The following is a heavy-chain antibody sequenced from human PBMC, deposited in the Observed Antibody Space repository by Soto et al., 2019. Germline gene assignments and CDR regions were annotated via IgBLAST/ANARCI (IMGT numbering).Heavy chain of an antibody. CDR2: ISYDGSNT. CDR3: AKVPLLRRAQSVLDS. J-gene: IGHJ4*02. D-gene: IGHD3-10*02. Sequence: GRNLRISCRFCRYAVTNQGMRRLRSAPEKGLEWVAVISYDGSNTYYGDSVKDRFTISRDNSKNTLYLHMNSLRPEDTAVYFCAKVPLLRRAQSVLDSWGPGTLVTVSS. V-gene: IGHV3-30*18. CDR1: RYAVTNQG.